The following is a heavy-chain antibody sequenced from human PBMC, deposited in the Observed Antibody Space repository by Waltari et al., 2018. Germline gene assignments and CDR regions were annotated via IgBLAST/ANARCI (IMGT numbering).Heavy chain of an antibody. CDR2: ISSSSSTI. Sequence: TFSSYSMNWVRQAPGKGLEWVSYISSSSSTIYYADSVKGRFTISRDNAKNSLYLQMNSLRDEDTAVYYCARDPFGVTAARPDYWGQGTLVTVSS. V-gene: IGHV3-48*02. J-gene: IGHJ4*02. CDR3: ARDPFGVTAARPDY. CDR1: TFSSYS. D-gene: IGHD6-6*01.